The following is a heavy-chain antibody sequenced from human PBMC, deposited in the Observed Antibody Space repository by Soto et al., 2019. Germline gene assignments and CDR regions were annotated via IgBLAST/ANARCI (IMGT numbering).Heavy chain of an antibody. J-gene: IGHJ5*02. CDR2: IYSHGAT. Sequence: SETLSLTCTVSGGSISSYYWSWIRQPAGKGLEWIGRIYSHGATNYNPSLKSRVTVSLDTSNNQVSLKLTSVTTADTAVYYCAREEDYYGSGSYYNKYNWFDPWGQGTLVTVSS. D-gene: IGHD3-10*01. CDR3: AREEDYYGSGSYYNKYNWFDP. V-gene: IGHV4-4*07. CDR1: GGSISSYY.